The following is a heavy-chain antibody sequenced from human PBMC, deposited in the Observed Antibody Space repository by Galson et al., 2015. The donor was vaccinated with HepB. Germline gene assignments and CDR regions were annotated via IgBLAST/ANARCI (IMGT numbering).Heavy chain of an antibody. J-gene: IGHJ6*02. Sequence: ETLSLTCTVSGGSISSYYWSWIRQPPGKGLEWIGYIYYSGSTNYNPSLKSRVTISVDTSKNQFSLKLSSVTAADTAVYYCARARSPAYYYGMDVWGQGTTVTVSS. CDR1: GGSISSYY. CDR2: IYYSGST. V-gene: IGHV4-59*01. CDR3: ARARSPAYYYGMDV.